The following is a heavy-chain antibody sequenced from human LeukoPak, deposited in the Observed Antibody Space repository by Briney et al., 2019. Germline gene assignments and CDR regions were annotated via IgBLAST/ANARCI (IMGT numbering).Heavy chain of an antibody. CDR3: ARASVGGSPDY. V-gene: IGHV4-59*01. CDR2: IYYSGST. CDR1: GGSISSYY. Sequence: SETLSLTCTVSGGSISSYYWSWIRQPPGKGLEWIGYIYYSGSTNYNPSLKSRVTISVDTSKNQFSLKLSSVTAADTAVYYCARASVGGSPDYWGQGTLVTVSS. J-gene: IGHJ4*02. D-gene: IGHD3-10*01.